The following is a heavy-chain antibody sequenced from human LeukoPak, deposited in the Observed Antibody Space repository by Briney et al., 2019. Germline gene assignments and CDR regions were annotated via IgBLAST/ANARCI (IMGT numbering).Heavy chain of an antibody. CDR3: AKGAGYSSGWYLWFDP. CDR1: GFAFSNHG. Sequence: GGSLRLSCAASGFAFSNHGMHWVRQAPGKGLEWVAFIRYDGSDKYYADSVKGRFIISRDNSKNTLYLQMNSLRAEDTAVYYCAKGAGYSSGWYLWFDPWGQGTLVTVSS. D-gene: IGHD6-19*01. V-gene: IGHV3-30*02. J-gene: IGHJ5*02. CDR2: IRYDGSDK.